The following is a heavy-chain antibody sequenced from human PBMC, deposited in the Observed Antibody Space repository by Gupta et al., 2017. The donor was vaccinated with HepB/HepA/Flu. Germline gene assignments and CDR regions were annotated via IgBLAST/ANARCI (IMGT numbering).Heavy chain of an antibody. CDR1: GYTFPSHF. CDR3: ARDRKGYSYGYGIDY. J-gene: IGHJ4*02. D-gene: IGHD5-18*01. V-gene: IGHV1-46*01. CDR2: INPSSGRT. Sequence: VQLVQSGAAVKKPGASVQGSCKASGYTFPSHFMHWVRQAPGEGLEWMGIINPSSGRTTYAPKFQDRVTMTRDTSTSTVYMELSSLRSEDTSVYYCARDRKGYSYGYGIDYWGQGTLVTVSS.